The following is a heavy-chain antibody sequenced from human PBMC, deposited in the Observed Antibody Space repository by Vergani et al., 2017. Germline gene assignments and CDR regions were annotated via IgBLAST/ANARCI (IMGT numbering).Heavy chain of an antibody. V-gene: IGHV3-23*04. CDR2: ISGSGGST. CDR1: GFTFSSYS. Sequence: EVQLVESGGGLVKPGGSLRLSCAASGFTFSSYSMNWVRQAPGKGLDWVSAISGSGGSTYYADSVKGRFTISRDNSKNTLYLQMNSLRAEVTAIYYCAGPQGTSAYYYGGFDYWGQGTLVTVSS. D-gene: IGHD3-22*01. J-gene: IGHJ4*02. CDR3: AGPQGTSAYYYGGFDY.